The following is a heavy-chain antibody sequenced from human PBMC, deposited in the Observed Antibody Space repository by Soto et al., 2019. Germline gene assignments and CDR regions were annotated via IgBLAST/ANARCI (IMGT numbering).Heavy chain of an antibody. CDR2: ISAYNGNT. J-gene: IGHJ3*02. CDR1: GHTFTSYG. D-gene: IGHD3-16*01. V-gene: IGHV1-18*01. CDR3: ARVNYVFRPRPDAFDI. Sequence: GASVKVSCKASGHTFTSYGISWVRQAPGQGLEWMGWISAYNGNTNYAQKLQGRVTMTTDTSTSTAYMELRSLRSDDTAVYYCARVNYVFRPRPDAFDIWGKGTMVTVSS.